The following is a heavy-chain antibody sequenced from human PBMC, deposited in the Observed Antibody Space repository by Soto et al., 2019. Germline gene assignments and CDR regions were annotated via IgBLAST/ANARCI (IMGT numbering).Heavy chain of an antibody. CDR1: GFTLRNYA. Sequence: PXGSLRLSCAASGFTLRNYALTWVRQTPGKGLESVSGISDTGGYTYYADSVKGRFTISRDNSQNTLYLQMNSLRAEDTAVYYCARTPLVNGNYFDYWGQGTLVTVSS. CDR2: ISDTGGYT. V-gene: IGHV3-23*01. J-gene: IGHJ4*02. CDR3: ARTPLVNGNYFDY. D-gene: IGHD1-1*01.